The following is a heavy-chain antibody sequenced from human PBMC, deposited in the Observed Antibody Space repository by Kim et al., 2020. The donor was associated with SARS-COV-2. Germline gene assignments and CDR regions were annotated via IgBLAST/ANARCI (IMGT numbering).Heavy chain of an antibody. V-gene: IGHV3-64D*09. J-gene: IGHJ4*02. CDR3: VKRISSVLIDY. D-gene: IGHD6-19*01. Sequence: YYADSVKGRFTISRDNSKNTLYLQMSSLRAEDTAVYYCVKRISSVLIDYWGQGTLVTVSS.